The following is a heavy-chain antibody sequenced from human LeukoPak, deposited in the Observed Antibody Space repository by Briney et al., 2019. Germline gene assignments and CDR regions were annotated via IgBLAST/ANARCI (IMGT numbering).Heavy chain of an antibody. CDR1: GFTFRSYW. D-gene: IGHD5-24*01. Sequence: PAGSLRLSCAASGFTFRSYWMHWVRQAPGKGLVWVSRIHSDGSSTNYADSVKGRFTISRDNAKNTLYLQMNSLRAEDTAVYYCARLPDSYNAFDIWGQGTVVTVSS. CDR2: IHSDGSST. J-gene: IGHJ3*02. CDR3: ARLPDSYNAFDI. V-gene: IGHV3-74*01.